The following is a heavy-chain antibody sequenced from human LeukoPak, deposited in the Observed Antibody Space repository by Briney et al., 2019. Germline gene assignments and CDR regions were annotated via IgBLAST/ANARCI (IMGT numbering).Heavy chain of an antibody. J-gene: IGHJ6*04. CDR2: ISYDGSNK. CDR3: ASGYCSSTSCYPYYYGMDV. D-gene: IGHD2-2*03. Sequence: GGSLRLSCAAYGFTFSSYAMHWVRQAPGKGLEWVAVISYDGSNKYYADSVKGRFTISRDNSKNTLYLQMNSLRAEDTAVYYCASGYCSSTSCYPYYYGMDVWGKGTTVTVSS. V-gene: IGHV3-30*04. CDR1: GFTFSSYA.